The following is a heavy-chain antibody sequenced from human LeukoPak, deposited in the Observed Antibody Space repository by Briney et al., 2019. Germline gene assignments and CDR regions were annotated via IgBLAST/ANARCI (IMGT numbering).Heavy chain of an antibody. CDR1: GFTFSSYS. V-gene: IGHV3-48*01. J-gene: IGHJ4*02. D-gene: IGHD3-16*01. CDR3: ARDLGY. Sequence: GGSLRLSCAASGFTFSSYSMNWVRQAPGKGLEWVSYISSSSSTIYYADSVRGRFTISRDNAKSSLYLQMNSLRAEDTAVYYCARDLGYWGQGTLVTVSS. CDR2: ISSSSSTI.